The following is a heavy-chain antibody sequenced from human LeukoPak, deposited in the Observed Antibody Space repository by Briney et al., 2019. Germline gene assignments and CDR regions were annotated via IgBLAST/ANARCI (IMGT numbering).Heavy chain of an antibody. CDR3: ARSAGAATYFDY. D-gene: IGHD6-19*01. J-gene: IGHJ4*02. Sequence: GASVKVSCKASGYTFTIYYMHWVRQAPGQGLDWMGIINPSGSSTSDAQKFQGRVTMTRDTSTSTVYMELSSLKSEDTAVYYCARSAGAATYFDYWGQGTLVTVSS. V-gene: IGHV1-46*01. CDR1: GYTFTIYY. CDR2: INPSGSST.